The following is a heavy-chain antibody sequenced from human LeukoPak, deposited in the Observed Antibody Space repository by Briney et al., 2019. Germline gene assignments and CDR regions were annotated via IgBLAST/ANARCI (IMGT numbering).Heavy chain of an antibody. J-gene: IGHJ4*02. Sequence: PSETLSLTCTVSGGSISSYYWSWIRQPPGKGLEWIGYIYYNGNTNYIPSLKSRVTMSVDTSKNQFSQTLISVTAADTAVYYCARNVNWNYVDYWGQGTLVTVSS. CDR2: IYYNGNT. CDR3: ARNVNWNYVDY. CDR1: GGSISSYY. V-gene: IGHV4-59*08. D-gene: IGHD1-1*01.